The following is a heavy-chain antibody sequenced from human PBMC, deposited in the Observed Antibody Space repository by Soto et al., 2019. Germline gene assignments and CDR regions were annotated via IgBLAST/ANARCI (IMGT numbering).Heavy chain of an antibody. D-gene: IGHD6-19*01. CDR2: ISTDNGNT. CDR3: ARSYSSGWYWFDP. V-gene: IGHV1-18*01. J-gene: IGHJ5*02. Sequence: GASVKVSRKASGYTFTNSGISWVRQAPGQGLEWMGWISTDNGNTNYAQKLQGRVTMTTDTSTSTAYMELRSLRSDDTAVYYCARSYSSGWYWFDPWGQGTLVTVSS. CDR1: GYTFTNSG.